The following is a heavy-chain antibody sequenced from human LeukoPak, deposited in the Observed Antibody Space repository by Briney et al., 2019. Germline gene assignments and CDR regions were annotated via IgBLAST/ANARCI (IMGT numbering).Heavy chain of an antibody. CDR2: TKQDGSEK. CDR1: GFTFSNYG. CDR3: SRWGTYSSSWLGAFDV. J-gene: IGHJ3*01. Sequence: GGSLRLSCAASGFTFSNYGMSWVRQAPGKGLEWVANTKQDGSEKYYVDSVKGRFTTSRDNARNSLHLQMDGLRAEDTAVYYCSRWGTYSSSWLGAFDVWGEGTMVTVSS. D-gene: IGHD6-13*01. V-gene: IGHV3-7*05.